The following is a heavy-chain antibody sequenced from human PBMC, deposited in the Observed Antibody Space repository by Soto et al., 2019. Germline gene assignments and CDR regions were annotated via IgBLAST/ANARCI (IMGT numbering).Heavy chain of an antibody. CDR2: IYSGGST. V-gene: IGHV3-53*02. CDR3: ARVKYESIWEPDTGHFDY. Sequence: EVQLVETGGGLIQPGGSLRLSCAASGFTVSSNYMSWVRQAPGKGLEWVSVIYSGGSTYYADSVKGRFTISRDNSKNTLYLQMTSLRAEDTAGYYCARVKYESIWEPDTGHFDYWGQGSLVTVSS. J-gene: IGHJ4*02. CDR1: GFTVSSNY. D-gene: IGHD3-22*01.